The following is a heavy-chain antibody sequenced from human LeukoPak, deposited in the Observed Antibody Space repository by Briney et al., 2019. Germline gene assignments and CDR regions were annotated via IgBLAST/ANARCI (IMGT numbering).Heavy chain of an antibody. CDR1: GYTFIDYY. J-gene: IGHJ4*02. Sequence: GASVKVSCQASGYTFIDYYIHWVRQAPGQGLEWMGWINPNSGGTNYAQKFQGRVTMTRDTSISTAYMELSRLRYDEAAMYYCARDEETFGVVTPGYWGQGTLVSVSS. D-gene: IGHD3-3*01. CDR2: INPNSGGT. V-gene: IGHV1-2*02. CDR3: ARDEETFGVVTPGY.